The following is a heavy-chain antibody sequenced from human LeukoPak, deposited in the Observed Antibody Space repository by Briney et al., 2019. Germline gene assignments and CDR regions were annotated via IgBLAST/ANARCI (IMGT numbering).Heavy chain of an antibody. V-gene: IGHV3-30*18. CDR1: GFTFSSDG. J-gene: IGHJ4*02. CDR2: ISYDGSNK. D-gene: IGHD4-17*01. CDR3: AKDRTTVTTGGDY. Sequence: GGSLRLSCAASGFTFSSDGMHWVRQAPGKGLEWVAVISYDGSNKYYADSVKGRFTISRDNSKNTLYLQMNSLRAEDTAVYYCAKDRTTVTTGGDYWGQGTLVTVSS.